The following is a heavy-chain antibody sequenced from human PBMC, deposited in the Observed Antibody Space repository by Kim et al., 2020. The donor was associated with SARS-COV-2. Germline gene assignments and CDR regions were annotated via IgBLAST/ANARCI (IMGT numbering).Heavy chain of an antibody. CDR1: GGTFSSYA. CDR3: ASRALRFLAWLRFDY. D-gene: IGHD3-3*01. J-gene: IGHJ4*02. V-gene: IGHV1-69*13. Sequence: SVKVSCKASGGTFSSYAISWVRQAPGQGLEWMGGIIPIFGTANYAQKFQGRVTITADESTSTAYMELSSLRSEDTAVYYCASRALRFLAWLRFDYWGQGILVTVSS. CDR2: IIPIFGTA.